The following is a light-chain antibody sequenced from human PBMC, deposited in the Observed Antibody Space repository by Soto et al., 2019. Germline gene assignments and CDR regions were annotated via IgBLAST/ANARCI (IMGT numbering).Light chain of an antibody. J-gene: IGKJ2*01. Sequence: DIQMTQSPPSLSASLGDRVTIACRASHSVSRYLNWYQQKPGKAPKLLIHAASSLQSGVPGRFSGSGSGTEFTLSIRSLQPEDFATYYCQQTYSIPYTFGQGTKLEI. CDR3: QQTYSIPYT. CDR1: HSVSRY. V-gene: IGKV1-39*01. CDR2: AAS.